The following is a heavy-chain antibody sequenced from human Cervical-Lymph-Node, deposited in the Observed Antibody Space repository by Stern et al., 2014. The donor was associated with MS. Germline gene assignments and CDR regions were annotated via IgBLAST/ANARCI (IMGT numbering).Heavy chain of an antibody. J-gene: IGHJ3*01. Sequence: VQLVESGGGVVQPGRSLRLSCAASGFTFSNFGMHWVRQAPGKGLEWVALLSYDGRDEYYADSVKGRFTISRDDSKNKIHLQLNSLRPEDTAVYYCAKGRTVAGKGVGAFDVWGQGTLVTVSS. CDR2: LSYDGRDE. CDR3: AKGRTVAGKGVGAFDV. D-gene: IGHD6-19*01. V-gene: IGHV3-30*18. CDR1: GFTFSNFG.